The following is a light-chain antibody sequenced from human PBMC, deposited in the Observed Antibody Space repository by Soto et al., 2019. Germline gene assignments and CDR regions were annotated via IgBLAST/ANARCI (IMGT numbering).Light chain of an antibody. V-gene: IGLV3-21*04. Sequence: SYELTQPPSVSETPGKTATITCGGSDIGSESVNWYQQKPGQAPVLIMFYDRVRPSGIPARFSGSNSGNTATLTISGVEVGDEADYYCQVWDTTSDPEGVFGGGTKLTVL. CDR3: QVWDTTSDPEGV. J-gene: IGLJ3*02. CDR1: DIGSES. CDR2: YDR.